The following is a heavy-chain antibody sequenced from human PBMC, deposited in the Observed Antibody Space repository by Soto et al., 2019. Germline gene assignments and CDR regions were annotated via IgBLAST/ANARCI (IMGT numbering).Heavy chain of an antibody. J-gene: IGHJ6*03. V-gene: IGHV4-31*03. Sequence: SETLSLTCTVSGGSISSGGYYWSWIRQHPGKGLEWIGYIYYSGSTYYNPSLKSRVTISVDTSKNQFSLKLSSVTAADTAVYYCARVITIFGVDTDNYYYYMDVWGKGTTVTVSS. D-gene: IGHD3-3*01. CDR3: ARVITIFGVDTDNYYYYMDV. CDR2: IYYSGST. CDR1: GGSISSGGYY.